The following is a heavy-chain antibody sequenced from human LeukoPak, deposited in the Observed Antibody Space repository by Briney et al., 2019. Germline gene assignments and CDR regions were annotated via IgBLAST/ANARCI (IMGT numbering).Heavy chain of an antibody. Sequence: GASVNVSCKASGGTFSSYAISWVRQAPGQGLEWMGGIISDFNITHYPQKFQGRVTITADDSTSTAYMELSSLRFEDTAVYYCSKDLYGMDVWGKGTTVTVSS. CDR1: GGTFSSYA. CDR3: SKDLYGMDV. J-gene: IGHJ6*04. V-gene: IGHV1-69*01. CDR2: IISDFNIT.